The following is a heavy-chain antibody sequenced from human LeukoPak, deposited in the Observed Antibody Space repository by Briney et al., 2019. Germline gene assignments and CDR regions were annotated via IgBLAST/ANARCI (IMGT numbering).Heavy chain of an antibody. J-gene: IGHJ4*02. D-gene: IGHD4-23*01. Sequence: SETLSLTCAVYGGSFSTHYWSWIRQPPGKGLEWIGYIYGGGTTKYNPSLKSRVTTSVDTSKNQFSLNLGSVTAADTAVYYCARDYGGKFDYWGQGSLVTVSS. CDR1: GGSFSTHY. V-gene: IGHV4-59*11. CDR3: ARDYGGKFDY. CDR2: IYGGGTT.